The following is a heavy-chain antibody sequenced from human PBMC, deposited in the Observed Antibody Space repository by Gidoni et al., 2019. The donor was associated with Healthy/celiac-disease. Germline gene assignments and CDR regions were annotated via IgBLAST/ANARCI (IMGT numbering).Heavy chain of an antibody. CDR1: GFTFSGDA. CDR3: AKATSSGWYNCFDY. V-gene: IGHV3-23*01. D-gene: IGHD6-19*01. J-gene: IGHJ4*02. Sequence: EVQLLESGGGLVQTGGSLRLSCAASGFTFSGDAMSWVPQAPGKGLEWVSAISGSGGSTYYADSGKGPFTISRDNSKNTLYLQMNSLRAEDTAVYYCAKATSSGWYNCFDYWGQGTLVTVSS. CDR2: ISGSGGST.